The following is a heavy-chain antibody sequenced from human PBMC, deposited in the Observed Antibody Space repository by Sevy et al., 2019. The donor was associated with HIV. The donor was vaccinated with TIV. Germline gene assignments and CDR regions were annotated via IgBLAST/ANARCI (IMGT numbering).Heavy chain of an antibody. CDR3: AADRGEDYCSGNSCQRHYYYSLDV. V-gene: IGHV1-24*01. CDR2: LDPEDGET. D-gene: IGHD2-15*01. J-gene: IGHJ6*02. CDR1: GYRLIEVS. Sequence: GASVKVSCKVSGYRLIEVSMHWVRQAPGKGLEWMGHLDPEDGETIYAQNFQGRVTMTEDTSTDTAYMEVSSLRSEDTAVYYCAADRGEDYCSGNSCQRHYYYSLDVWGQGTTVTVSS.